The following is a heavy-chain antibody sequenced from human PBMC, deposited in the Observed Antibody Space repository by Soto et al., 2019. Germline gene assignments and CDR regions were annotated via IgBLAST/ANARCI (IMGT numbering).Heavy chain of an antibody. CDR1: GFTFSSYS. CDR2: ISSSSSTI. D-gene: IGHD3-3*01. CDR3: ARLLYDFWSGYYRRGALDV. V-gene: IGHV3-48*02. Sequence: PGGSLRLSCAASGFTFSSYSMNWLRHAPGKGLEWVSYISSSSSTIYYADSVKGRFTISRDNAKNSLYLQMNSLRDEDTAVYYCARLLYDFWSGYYRRGALDVWGQGTTVTVSS. J-gene: IGHJ6*02.